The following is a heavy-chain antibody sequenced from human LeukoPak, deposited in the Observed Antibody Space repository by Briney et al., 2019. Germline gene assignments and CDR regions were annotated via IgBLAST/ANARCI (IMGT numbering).Heavy chain of an antibody. D-gene: IGHD6-13*01. V-gene: IGHV4-38-2*02. Sequence: SETLSLTCTVSGFSITTGYYWAWIRQPPGKGLEWIGTIFRIGSTYYNPSLKSRVTISVDTSKNQFSLKLSSVTAADTALYYCARVIDVAAAGYFDSWGQGTQVTVSS. CDR1: GFSITTGYY. J-gene: IGHJ4*02. CDR2: IFRIGST. CDR3: ARVIDVAAAGYFDS.